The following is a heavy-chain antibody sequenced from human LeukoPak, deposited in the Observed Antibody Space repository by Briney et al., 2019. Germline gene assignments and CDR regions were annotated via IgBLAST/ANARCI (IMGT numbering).Heavy chain of an antibody. D-gene: IGHD3-3*01. V-gene: IGHV1-46*03. Sequence: ASVKVSCKASGYTFTSNYMYWVRQAPGQGLEWMGIINPSGGTTRYAQKFQGRVTMTRDTSTSTLYMELSSLISEDTAVYYCTRGVGVTIFGVGGQAFDIWGQGTMVTVSS. CDR2: INPSGGTT. CDR3: TRGVGVTIFGVGGQAFDI. CDR1: GYTFTSNY. J-gene: IGHJ3*02.